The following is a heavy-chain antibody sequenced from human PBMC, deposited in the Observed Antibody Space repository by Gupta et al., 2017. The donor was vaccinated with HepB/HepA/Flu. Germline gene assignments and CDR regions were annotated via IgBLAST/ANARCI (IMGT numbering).Heavy chain of an antibody. Sequence: QVTLKESGPVLVKPTETLTLTCTVSGFSLSNARMGVSWIRQPPGKALEWLAHIFSNDEKSYSTSLKSRLTISKDTSKSQVVLTMTNMDPVDTATYYCARILSDIAAAGTDTYYFDYWGQGTLVTVSS. V-gene: IGHV2-26*01. CDR1: GFSLSNARMG. CDR2: IFSNDEK. CDR3: ARILSDIAAAGTDTYYFDY. J-gene: IGHJ4*02. D-gene: IGHD6-13*01.